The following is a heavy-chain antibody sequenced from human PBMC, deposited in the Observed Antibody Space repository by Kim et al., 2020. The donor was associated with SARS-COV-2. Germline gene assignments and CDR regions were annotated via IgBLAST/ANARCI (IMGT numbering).Heavy chain of an antibody. Sequence: SVKVSCKASGGTFSSYAISWVRQAPGQGLEWMGGIIPIFGTANYAQKFQGRVTITADESTSTAYMELSSLRSEDTAVYYCARDSPITGDNYYYGMDVWGQGTTVTVSS. V-gene: IGHV1-69*13. J-gene: IGHJ6*02. CDR3: ARDSPITGDNYYYGMDV. CDR2: IIPIFGTA. D-gene: IGHD7-27*01. CDR1: GGTFSSYA.